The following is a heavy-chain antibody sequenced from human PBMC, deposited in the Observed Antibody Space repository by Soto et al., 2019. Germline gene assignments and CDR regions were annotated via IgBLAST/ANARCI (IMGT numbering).Heavy chain of an antibody. CDR3: VKDWMVRGVTFDY. CDR1: GFTFSSYA. Sequence: PGGALRLSCSASGFTFSSYAMPWVRQAPGKGLEYFSAISSNGGSTYYADSVKGRFTISXDXXXXTXYXQXXXLGAXCTAVXYCVKDWMVRGVTFDYWGQRTLVPVSS. D-gene: IGHD3-10*01. CDR2: ISSNGGST. J-gene: IGHJ4*02. V-gene: IGHV3-64D*06.